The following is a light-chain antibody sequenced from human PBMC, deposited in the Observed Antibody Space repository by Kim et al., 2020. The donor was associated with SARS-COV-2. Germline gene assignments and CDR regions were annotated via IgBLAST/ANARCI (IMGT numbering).Light chain of an antibody. J-gene: IGLJ2*01. Sequence: GQRVNTSCSESSSKMAHNFVYEYHQLPGKAPIHLIYEKSKRTSGVPDRFSGSKSGTAASLAIGGLRAEDGADYYCAAWEDKLSGVVFGGGTQLTVL. CDR1: SSKMAHNF. CDR3: AAWEDKLSGVV. CDR2: EKS. V-gene: IGLV1-47*01.